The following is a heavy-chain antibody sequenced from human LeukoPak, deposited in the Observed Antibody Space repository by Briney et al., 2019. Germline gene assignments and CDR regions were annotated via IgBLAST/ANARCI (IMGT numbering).Heavy chain of an antibody. CDR3: AKDRRGYSYGPDDAFDI. V-gene: IGHV3-23*01. CDR1: GFTFSSYA. CDR2: ISGSGGST. D-gene: IGHD5-18*01. J-gene: IGHJ3*02. Sequence: SGGSLRLSCAASGFTFSSYAMSWVRQAPGKGLEWVSAISGSGGSTYYADSVKGRLTISRDNSKNTLYLQMNSLRAEDTAVYYCAKDRRGYSYGPDDAFDIWGQGTMVTVSS.